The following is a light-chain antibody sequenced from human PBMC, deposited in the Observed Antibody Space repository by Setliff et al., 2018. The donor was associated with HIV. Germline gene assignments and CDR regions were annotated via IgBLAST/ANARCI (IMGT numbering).Light chain of an antibody. Sequence: LAQPASVSGSPGQSITISCTGTSSDVGGYNYVSWYQQHPGKAPKLMIYDVTNRPSGVSNRFSGSKSGNTASLTISGLQAEDEADYYCSSYTSSSTLVFGTGTKVTVL. V-gene: IGLV2-14*03. J-gene: IGLJ1*01. CDR3: SSYTSSSTLV. CDR2: DVT. CDR1: SSDVGGYNY.